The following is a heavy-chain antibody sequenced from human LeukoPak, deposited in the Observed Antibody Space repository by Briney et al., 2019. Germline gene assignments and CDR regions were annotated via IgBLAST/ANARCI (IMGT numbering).Heavy chain of an antibody. D-gene: IGHD6-19*01. Sequence: GASVKVSCKASGYTFTSYYMHWVRQAPGQGLEWMGIINPSGGSTSYAQKFQGRVTMTRDTSTSTVYMELSSLRSEDTAVYYCASRSSGWIDFDYWGQGTLVTVSS. J-gene: IGHJ4*02. CDR3: ASRSSGWIDFDY. V-gene: IGHV1-46*01. CDR1: GYTFTSYY. CDR2: INPSGGST.